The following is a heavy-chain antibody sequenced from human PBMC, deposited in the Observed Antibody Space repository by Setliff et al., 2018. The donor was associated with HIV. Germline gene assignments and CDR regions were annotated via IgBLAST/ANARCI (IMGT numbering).Heavy chain of an antibody. CDR3: ARCYYDSSGPNDAFDI. J-gene: IGHJ3*02. CDR1: GGTFSNYA. Sequence: ASVKVSCKASGGTFSNYAISWVRQAPGKGLEWMGRVDPEDGETIYAEKFQGRVTITADTSTDTAYMELSSLRSEDTAVYYCARCYYDSSGPNDAFDIWGQGKVVTVSS. D-gene: IGHD3-22*01. CDR2: VDPEDGET. V-gene: IGHV1-69-2*01.